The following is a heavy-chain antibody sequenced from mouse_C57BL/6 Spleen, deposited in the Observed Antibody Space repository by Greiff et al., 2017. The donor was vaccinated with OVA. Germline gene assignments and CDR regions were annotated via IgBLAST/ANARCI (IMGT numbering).Heavy chain of an antibody. CDR1: GFTFSSYA. V-gene: IGHV5-4*01. Sequence: EVMLVESGGGLVKPGGSLKLSCAASGFTFSSYAMSWVRQTPEKRLEWVATISDGGSYTYTPDNVKGRFTISRDNAKNNLYLQMSHLKSEDTAMYYCARDWADYWGQGTTLTVSS. CDR3: ARDWADY. J-gene: IGHJ2*01. CDR2: ISDGGSYT.